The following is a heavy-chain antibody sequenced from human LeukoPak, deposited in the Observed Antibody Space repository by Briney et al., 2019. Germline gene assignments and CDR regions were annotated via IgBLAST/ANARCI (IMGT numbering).Heavy chain of an antibody. D-gene: IGHD3-3*01. Sequence: GGSLRLSCAASGFTFSSYWMSWVRQAPGKGLEWVSAISGSGGSTYYADSVKGRFTISRDNSKNTLYLQMNSLRAEDTAVYYCAKDLTIFGVVINPYYYYYGMDVWGQGTTVTVSS. CDR3: AKDLTIFGVVINPYYYYYGMDV. V-gene: IGHV3-23*01. J-gene: IGHJ6*02. CDR2: ISGSGGST. CDR1: GFTFSSYW.